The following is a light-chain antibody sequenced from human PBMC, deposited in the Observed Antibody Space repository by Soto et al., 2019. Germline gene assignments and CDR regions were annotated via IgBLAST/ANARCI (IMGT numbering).Light chain of an antibody. CDR2: GAS. J-gene: IGKJ1*01. CDR1: QSVSSN. CDR3: QQYNNWPWT. Sequence: EIVMTQSPATLSVSPGERATLSCRASQSVSSNLVWYQQKPGQAPRLLIYGASTRATGIPARFSGSGSGTEFTLTISSLQSEDFAVYYCQQYNNWPWTFGQGT. V-gene: IGKV3-15*01.